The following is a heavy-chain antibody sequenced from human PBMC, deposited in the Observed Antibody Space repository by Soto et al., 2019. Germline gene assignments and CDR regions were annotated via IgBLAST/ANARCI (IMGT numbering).Heavy chain of an antibody. CDR1: GGTFSSYA. CDR3: ASGKGITMIVVAPYFDY. Sequence: QVQLVQSGAEVKKPGSSVKVSCKASGGTFSSYATSWVRQAPGQGLEWMGGIIPIFGTANYAQKFQGRVTITADESTSTAYMELSSLRSEDTAVYYCASGKGITMIVVAPYFDYWGQGTLVTVSS. D-gene: IGHD3-22*01. CDR2: IIPIFGTA. V-gene: IGHV1-69*01. J-gene: IGHJ4*02.